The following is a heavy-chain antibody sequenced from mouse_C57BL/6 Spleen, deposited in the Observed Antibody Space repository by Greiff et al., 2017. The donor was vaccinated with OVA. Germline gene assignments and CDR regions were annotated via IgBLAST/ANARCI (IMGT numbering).Heavy chain of an antibody. J-gene: IGHJ1*03. D-gene: IGHD1-2*01. Sequence: EVKLMESGGGLVKPGGSLTLSCAASGFTFSDYGMHWVRQAPEKGLEWVAYISSGSSTISSADTVKGRFTISRDNDKNTLFLQMTSLRSDDTAMYYCAREVLRRYFDVWGTGTTVTVSS. V-gene: IGHV5-17*01. CDR1: GFTFSDYG. CDR2: ISSGSSTI. CDR3: AREVLRRYFDV.